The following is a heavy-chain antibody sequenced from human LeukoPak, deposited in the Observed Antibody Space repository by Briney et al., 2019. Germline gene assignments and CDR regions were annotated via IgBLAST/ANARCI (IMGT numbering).Heavy chain of an antibody. J-gene: IGHJ3*02. CDR2: IYSGGST. D-gene: IGHD1-26*01. Sequence: GGSLRLSCAASGFTVSSNYMSWVRQAPGKGLEWVSLIYSGGSTYYADSVKGRFTISRDNSKNTVYLQMNSLRAEDTAVYYCARLSGSYADYAFDIWGQGTMVTVSS. V-gene: IGHV3-66*04. CDR1: GFTVSSNY. CDR3: ARLSGSYADYAFDI.